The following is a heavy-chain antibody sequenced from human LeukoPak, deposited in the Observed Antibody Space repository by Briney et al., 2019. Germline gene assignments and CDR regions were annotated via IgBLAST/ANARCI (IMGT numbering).Heavy chain of an antibody. CDR1: GGSISSFY. CDR2: IYYSGST. J-gene: IGHJ4*02. CDR3: ARASYSSGWYRFDY. V-gene: IGHV4-59*01. D-gene: IGHD6-19*01. Sequence: SETLSLTCTVSGGSISSFYWSWIRQPPGKGLEYIGYIYYSGSTNYNPSLKSRVTISVDTSKNQFSLKLSYVTAADTAVYYCARASYSSGWYRFDYWGQGTLVTVSS.